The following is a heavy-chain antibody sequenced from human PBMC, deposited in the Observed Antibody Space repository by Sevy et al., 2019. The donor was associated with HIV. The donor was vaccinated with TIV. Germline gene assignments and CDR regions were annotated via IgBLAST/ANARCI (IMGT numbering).Heavy chain of an antibody. CDR3: ARLAKLRSFDP. Sequence: GGSLRLSCAASGFTVSSNYMSWVRQAPGKGLEWVSVIYSGGSTYYADSVKGRFTISRDNPKNTLYLQMNSLRAEDTAVYYCARLAKLRSFDPWGQGTLVTVSS. D-gene: IGHD1-7*01. J-gene: IGHJ5*02. CDR2: IYSGGST. V-gene: IGHV3-53*01. CDR1: GFTVSSNY.